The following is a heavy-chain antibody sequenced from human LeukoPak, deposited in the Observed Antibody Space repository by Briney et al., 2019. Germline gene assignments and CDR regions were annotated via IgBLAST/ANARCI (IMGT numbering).Heavy chain of an antibody. J-gene: IGHJ6*03. V-gene: IGHV4-39*07. CDR1: GGSISSYY. CDR3: ARDLRIGIAAAGTGNYYYYYYMDV. D-gene: IGHD6-13*01. Sequence: MSSETLSLTCTVSGGSISSYYWSWIRQPPGKGLEWIGSIYYSGSTYYNPSLKSRVTISVDTSKNQFSLKLSSVTAADTAVYYCARDLRIGIAAAGTGNYYYYYYMDVWGKGTTVTISS. CDR2: IYYSGST.